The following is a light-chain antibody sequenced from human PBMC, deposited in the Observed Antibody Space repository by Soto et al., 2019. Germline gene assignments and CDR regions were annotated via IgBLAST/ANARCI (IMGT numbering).Light chain of an antibody. V-gene: IGLV2-14*03. J-gene: IGLJ2*01. CDR3: SSCTGSSTHVT. CDR1: SNDIGGYKY. CDR2: DVT. Sequence: QSVLTQPASVSGSPGQSITISCTGTSNDIGGYKYVSWYQQHPGKAPKLMIYDVTARPSGVSNRFSGSKSGNTASLTISGLQPEDDADYYCSSCTGSSTHVTFGGGTKLTVL.